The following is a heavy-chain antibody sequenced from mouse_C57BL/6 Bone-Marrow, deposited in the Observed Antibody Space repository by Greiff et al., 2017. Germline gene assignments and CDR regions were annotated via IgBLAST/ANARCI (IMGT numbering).Heavy chain of an antibody. Sequence: VQLKESGPGLVKPSQSLSLTCSVTGYSITSGYYWNWIRQFPGNKLKLMGYIRYDGSNNYNPSLKNRISITPDTSTNQFFLKLNSVTTEDTATYYCARDYYGSSNYAMDYWGQGTSVTVSS. CDR3: ARDYYGSSNYAMDY. J-gene: IGHJ4*01. V-gene: IGHV3-6*01. CDR2: IRYDGSN. CDR1: GYSITSGYY. D-gene: IGHD1-1*01.